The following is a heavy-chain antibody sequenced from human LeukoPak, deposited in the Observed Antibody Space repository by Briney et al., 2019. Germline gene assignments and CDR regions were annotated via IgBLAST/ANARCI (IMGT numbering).Heavy chain of an antibody. J-gene: IGHJ4*02. Sequence: GGSLRLSCAASGFTFSNAWMNSVRQAPGKGLDWVGRIKSKVNGETIEYAAPVKGRFTISRDDSKSTVYLQMNSLKIEDTAVCYCATGGYYLDYWGQGTLVTVSS. CDR3: ATGGYYLDY. CDR2: IKSKVNGETI. V-gene: IGHV3-15*01. D-gene: IGHD3-3*01. CDR1: GFTFSNAW.